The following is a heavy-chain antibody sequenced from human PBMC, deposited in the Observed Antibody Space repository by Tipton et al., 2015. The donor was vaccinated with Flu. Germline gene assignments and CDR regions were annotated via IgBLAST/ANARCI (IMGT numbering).Heavy chain of an antibody. J-gene: IGHJ5*02. CDR3: ARRDYSNYASEPKNWFDP. D-gene: IGHD4-11*01. CDR1: GDSIRSSDYY. CDR2: IFHSGST. Sequence: TLSLTCTVSGDSIRSSDYYWGWIRQPPGKGLEWIGSIFHSGSTYYNVSLKSRVTISVDTSKNQFSLKLSSVTASDTAVYYCARRDYSNYASEPKNWFDPWGQGALVTVSS. V-gene: IGHV4-38-2*02.